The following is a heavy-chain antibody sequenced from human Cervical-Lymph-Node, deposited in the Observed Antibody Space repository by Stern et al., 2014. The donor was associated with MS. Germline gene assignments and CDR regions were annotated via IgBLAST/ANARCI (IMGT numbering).Heavy chain of an antibody. CDR3: ASDSSSWQNYYYYGMDV. D-gene: IGHD6-13*01. CDR1: GGTFSSYA. CDR2: LIPIFGTA. V-gene: IGHV1-69*01. Sequence: VQLGESGAEVKQPGSSVKVSCKASGGTFSSYAISWVRQAPGQGLEWMGGLIPIFGTANYAQKFQGRVTITADESTSTAYMELSSLRSEDTAVYYCASDSSSWQNYYYYGMDVWGQGTTVTVSS. J-gene: IGHJ6*02.